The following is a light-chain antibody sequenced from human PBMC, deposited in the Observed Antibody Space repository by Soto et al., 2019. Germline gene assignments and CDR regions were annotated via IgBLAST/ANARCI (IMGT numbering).Light chain of an antibody. V-gene: IGKV3-20*01. CDR2: GTS. J-gene: IGKJ1*01. CDR1: QSISTTY. CDR3: QQYHIWPSWT. Sequence: EIVVTQSPGTLSLSPGDRATLSCRASQSISTTYLAWYQQRPGQAPRLLIYGTSSRATGIPDRFSGSGSATDFTLTISSLQSEDFAVYFCQQYHIWPSWTFGQGTKVEL.